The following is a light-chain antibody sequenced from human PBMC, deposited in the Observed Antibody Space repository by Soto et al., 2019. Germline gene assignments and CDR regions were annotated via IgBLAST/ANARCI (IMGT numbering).Light chain of an antibody. Sequence: EIVLTQSPVTLSLSPGERATLSCRASQSVNNYLAWYQQKPGRAPRLLIYDASNRAPGISARFSGSGSGTDFTLTISSLEPEDFAVYYCLHRSSWPPRVTFGQGTRLEIK. CDR2: DAS. CDR3: LHRSSWPPRVT. V-gene: IGKV3-11*01. J-gene: IGKJ5*01. CDR1: QSVNNY.